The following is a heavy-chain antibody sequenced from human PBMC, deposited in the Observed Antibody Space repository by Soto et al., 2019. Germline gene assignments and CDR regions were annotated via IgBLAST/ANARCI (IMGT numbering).Heavy chain of an antibody. D-gene: IGHD2-21*02. Sequence: PGESLKISCKGSGYSFTSYWISWVRQMPGKGLEWMGRIDPSDSYTNYSPSFQGHVTISADKSISTAYLQWSSLKASDTAMYYCAVVTPNYYYYGMDVWGQGTTVTVSS. CDR1: GYSFTSYW. V-gene: IGHV5-10-1*01. CDR2: IDPSDSYT. CDR3: AVVTPNYYYYGMDV. J-gene: IGHJ6*02.